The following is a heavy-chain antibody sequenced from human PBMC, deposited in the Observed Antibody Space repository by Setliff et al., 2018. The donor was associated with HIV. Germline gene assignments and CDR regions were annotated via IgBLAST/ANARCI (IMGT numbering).Heavy chain of an antibody. V-gene: IGHV4-39*07. Sequence: PSETLSLTCTVSGVSTSSASYYWGWIRQPPGKGLERIGRIYSSGSTNYNPSLKSRLTMSVDTSKNQFSLKLTSVTAADTAVYYCARSGSYVGPIQHWGQGTLVTVSS. D-gene: IGHD3-16*01. CDR2: IYSSGST. CDR1: GVSTSSASYY. CDR3: ARSGSYVGPIQH. J-gene: IGHJ1*01.